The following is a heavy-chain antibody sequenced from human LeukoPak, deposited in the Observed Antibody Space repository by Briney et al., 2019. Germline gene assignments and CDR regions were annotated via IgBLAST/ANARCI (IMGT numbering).Heavy chain of an antibody. CDR2: IRGSGGST. CDR1: GFTFSSYA. D-gene: IGHD5-18*01. J-gene: IGHJ4*02. V-gene: IGHV3-23*01. Sequence: GGSLRLSCVASGFTFSSYAMSWVRQAPGRGLEWVSGIRGSGGSTYYADSVKGRFTISRDNSKNTLYLQMNSLRAEDTAVYYCANGGYAYGADYWGQGTLVTFSS. CDR3: ANGGYAYGADY.